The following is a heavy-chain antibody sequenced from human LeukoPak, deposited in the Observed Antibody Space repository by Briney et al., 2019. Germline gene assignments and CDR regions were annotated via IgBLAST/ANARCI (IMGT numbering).Heavy chain of an antibody. CDR2: MKEDGSEI. CDR1: GFTFSSYS. V-gene: IGHV3-7*03. J-gene: IGHJ4*02. D-gene: IGHD3-9*01. Sequence: GGSLRLSCAVSGFTFSSYSMSWVRQAPGKGLEWVANMKEDGSEIFYVDSVKGRFTISRDNSKNTLYLQMNSLRSEDTAVYYCARGGRYFDLGGQGTLVTVSS. CDR3: ARGGRYFDL.